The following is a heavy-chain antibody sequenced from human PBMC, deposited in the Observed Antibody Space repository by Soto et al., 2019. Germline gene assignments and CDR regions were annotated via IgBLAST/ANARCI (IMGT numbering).Heavy chain of an antibody. V-gene: IGHV3-33*01. Sequence: QVQLVESGGGVVQPGRSLRLSCAASGFTFSSYGMHWVRQAPGKGLEWVAVVWYDGSNKYYAASVKGLFTISRDTSKNTLSLQLKSLRAEATVVYWRARWGIAAGDHWGQGTLVTVSS. CDR2: VWYDGSNK. D-gene: IGHD6-13*01. CDR1: GFTFSSYG. J-gene: IGHJ4*02. CDR3: ARWGIAAGDH.